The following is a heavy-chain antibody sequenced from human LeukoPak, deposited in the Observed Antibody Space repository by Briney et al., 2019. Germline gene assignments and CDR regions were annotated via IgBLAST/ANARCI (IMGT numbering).Heavy chain of an antibody. CDR2: IYYSGST. CDR1: GGSISSHY. CDR3: ARGVYSSSWPTFDY. J-gene: IGHJ4*02. V-gene: IGHV4-59*11. D-gene: IGHD6-13*01. Sequence: SETLSLTCTVSGGSISSHYWSWIRQPPGKGLEWIGYIYYSGSTNYNPSLKSRVTISVDTSKNQFSLKLSSVTAADTAVYYCARGVYSSSWPTFDYWGQGTLVTVSS.